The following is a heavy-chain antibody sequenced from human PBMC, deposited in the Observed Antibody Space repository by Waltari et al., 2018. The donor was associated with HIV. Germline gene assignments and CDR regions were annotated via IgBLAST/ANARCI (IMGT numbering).Heavy chain of an antibody. V-gene: IGHV3-48*04. J-gene: IGHJ3*02. CDR3: ARDKAEIQPDAFDI. CDR2: ISSSSTTI. CDR1: GFTSSPYS. Sequence: EVQLVESGGGVVQPGGSLGVSCAASGFTSSPYSMNWVRQAPGKGLEWVSYISSSSTTIYYADSVKGRFTISRDNAKNLLYLQMNSLRAEDTAVYYCARDKAEIQPDAFDIWGQGTMVTVSS.